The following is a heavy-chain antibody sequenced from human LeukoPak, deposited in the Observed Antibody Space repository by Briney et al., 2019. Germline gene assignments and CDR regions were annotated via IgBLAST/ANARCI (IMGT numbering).Heavy chain of an antibody. V-gene: IGHV4-30-4*08. Sequence: SETLSLTCTVSGGSISSGDYYWSWIRQPPGKGLEWIGYIYYSGSTYYNPSLKSRVTISVDTSKNQFSLKLSPVTAADTAVYYCARYLLRYFGWLSVWAFDIWGQGTMVTVSS. J-gene: IGHJ3*02. D-gene: IGHD3-9*01. CDR2: IYYSGST. CDR3: ARYLLRYFGWLSVWAFDI. CDR1: GGSISSGDYY.